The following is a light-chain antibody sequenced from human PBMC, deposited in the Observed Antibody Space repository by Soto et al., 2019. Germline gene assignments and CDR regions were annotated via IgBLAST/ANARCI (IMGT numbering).Light chain of an antibody. V-gene: IGKV3-11*01. Sequence: EIVLTQSPATLSLSPGERATLSCRASQSVSSYLAWYQQKPGQPPRLLIYDASNRATGIPARFSGSGSGTDSTLTISSLEPEDFAVYYCQQRSDWPITFGQGTRLEIK. CDR1: QSVSSY. CDR3: QQRSDWPIT. J-gene: IGKJ5*01. CDR2: DAS.